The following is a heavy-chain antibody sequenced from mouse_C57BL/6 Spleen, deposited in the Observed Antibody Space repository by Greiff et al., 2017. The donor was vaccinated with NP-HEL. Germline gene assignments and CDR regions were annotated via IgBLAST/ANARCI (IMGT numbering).Heavy chain of an antibody. CDR3: ARRRTGAMDY. Sequence: QVQLQQSGAELVRPGASVKLSCKASGYTFTDYYINWVKQRPGQGLEWIARIYPGSGNTYYNEKFKGKATLTAEKSSSTAYMQLSSLTSEDSAVYFCARRRTGAMDYWGQGTSVTVSS. J-gene: IGHJ4*01. V-gene: IGHV1-76*01. CDR2: IYPGSGNT. CDR1: GYTFTDYY.